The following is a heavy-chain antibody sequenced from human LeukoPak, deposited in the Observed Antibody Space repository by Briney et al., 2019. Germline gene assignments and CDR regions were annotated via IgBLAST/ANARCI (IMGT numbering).Heavy chain of an antibody. V-gene: IGHV1-18*01. J-gene: IGHJ4*02. CDR3: ARDPSQNTPFDY. CDR1: GGTFSSYA. Sequence: ASVKVSCKASGGTFSSYAISWVRQATGQGLEWMGWISAYNGNTNYAQKLQGRVTMTTDTSTSTAYMELRSLRSDDTAVYYCARDPSQNTPFDYWGQGTLVTVSS. CDR2: ISAYNGNT.